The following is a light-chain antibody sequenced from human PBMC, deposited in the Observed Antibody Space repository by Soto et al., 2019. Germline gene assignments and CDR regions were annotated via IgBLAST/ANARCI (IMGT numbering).Light chain of an antibody. Sequence: QSVLTQPPSVSGAPGQRVTISCTGSSSNIGAGYDVHWYQQLPGTAPKLLIYGNSNRPSGVPDRFSGSKPGTSASLAITGLQAEDEADYYCQSYDSSRGVFGTGTKLTVL. CDR3: QSYDSSRGV. V-gene: IGLV1-40*01. J-gene: IGLJ1*01. CDR1: SSNIGAGYD. CDR2: GNS.